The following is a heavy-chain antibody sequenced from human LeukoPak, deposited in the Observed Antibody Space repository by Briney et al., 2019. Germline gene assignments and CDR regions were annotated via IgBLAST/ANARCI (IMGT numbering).Heavy chain of an antibody. V-gene: IGHV3-15*07. J-gene: IGHJ4*02. CDR2: IKSKADGETI. CDR1: GFTFTNAW. D-gene: IGHD1-20*01. CDR3: STLTSRGLSDS. Sequence: GGSLRLTCAASGFTFTNAWMNWVRKAPGKGLEWVGRIKSKADGETIDYAAPVKGRFTFSRDDSKNMLYLQMNSLKSEDTAVYYCSTLTSRGLSDSWGQGTLVTVSS.